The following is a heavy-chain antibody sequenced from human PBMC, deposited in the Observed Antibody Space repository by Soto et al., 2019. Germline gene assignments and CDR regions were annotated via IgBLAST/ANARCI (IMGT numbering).Heavy chain of an antibody. V-gene: IGHV3-33*06. CDR1: GFTFSSYG. CDR3: AKDYGDWTGLYYYGMDV. J-gene: IGHJ6*02. Sequence: QVQLVESGGGVVQPGRSLRLSCAASGFTFSSYGMHWVRQAPGKGLEWVGVIWYNGSDKKYADSVKGRFTISRDNSENTLYLQMNSLRAEDTAVYDCAKDYGDWTGLYYYGMDVWGQGTTVTVSS. D-gene: IGHD4-17*01. CDR2: IWYNGSDK.